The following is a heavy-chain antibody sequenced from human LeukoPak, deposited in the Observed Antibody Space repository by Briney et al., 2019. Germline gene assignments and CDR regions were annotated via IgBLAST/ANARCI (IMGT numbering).Heavy chain of an antibody. CDR3: ARDSTMVRGVIGYFDC. J-gene: IGHJ4*02. CDR1: GGSMSRYY. V-gene: IGHV4-59*01. Sequence: SETLSLTCTVSGGSMSRYYWSWIRQPPGEALEWIGYIYYSGSTNYNPSLKSRVTISVDPSKNQFSLKLSSVTAADTAVYYCARDSTMVRGVIGYFDCWGQGTLGTVSS. CDR2: IYYSGST. D-gene: IGHD3-10*01.